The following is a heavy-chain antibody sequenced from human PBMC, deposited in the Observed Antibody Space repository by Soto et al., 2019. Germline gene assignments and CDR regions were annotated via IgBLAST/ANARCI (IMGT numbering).Heavy chain of an antibody. D-gene: IGHD5-18*01. CDR3: ARASNKRGYSYGPDY. CDR2: VYYSGNT. CDR1: GGSISGSSSYY. Sequence: SETLSLTCSVSGGSISGSSSYYWAWIRQPPGKGLEWIGSVYYSGNTYYGPSLKSRVTLSVDTSKNQFSLKLSSVTAADTAVYYCARASNKRGYSYGPDYWGQGTLVTVSS. V-gene: IGHV4-39*01. J-gene: IGHJ4*02.